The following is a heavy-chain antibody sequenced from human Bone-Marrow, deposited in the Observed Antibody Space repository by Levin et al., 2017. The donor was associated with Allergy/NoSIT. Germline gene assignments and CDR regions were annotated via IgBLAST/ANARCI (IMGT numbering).Heavy chain of an antibody. CDR3: ACHHCTRATCSALLFDS. Sequence: SQTLSLTCTVSGGSVSSAGHFWTWIRQPPGKGPEWIGYVYYSGSTNYNPSLKSRVTMSVDTSKNQFSLKLNSLTAADTAIYYCACHHCTRATCSALLFDSWGQGTLVTVSS. V-gene: IGHV4-61*08. CDR2: VYYSGST. CDR1: GGSVSSAGHF. J-gene: IGHJ4*02. D-gene: IGHD2-2*01.